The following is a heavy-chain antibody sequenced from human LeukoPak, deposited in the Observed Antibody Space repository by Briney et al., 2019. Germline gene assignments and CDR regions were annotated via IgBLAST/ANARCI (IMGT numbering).Heavy chain of an antibody. V-gene: IGHV3-9*01. CDR3: AKSQGYDRGCFDV. CDR1: GFTFSSYS. Sequence: GGSLRLSCAASGFTFSSYSMNWVRQAPGKGLEWVSGISWNSGKLGYADSVKGRFTISRDNAKNSLSLQMNSLIPEDTALYFCAKSQGYDRGCFDVWGQGTRVTVSS. CDR2: ISWNSGKL. J-gene: IGHJ3*01. D-gene: IGHD3-22*01.